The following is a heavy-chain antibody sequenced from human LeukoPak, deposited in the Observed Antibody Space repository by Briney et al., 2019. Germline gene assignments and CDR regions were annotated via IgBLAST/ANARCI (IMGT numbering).Heavy chain of an antibody. V-gene: IGHV4-4*07. D-gene: IGHD3-10*01. CDR1: GGFISTYY. CDR3: ARDPIGGNTKFDP. J-gene: IGHJ5*02. Sequence: SETLSLTCTVSGGFISTYYWSWIRQPAGKGLEWIGRIYNSGITNYNPSLKSRVTMSVDTSKNQFSLELNSVTAADTAVYYCARDPIGGNTKFDPWGQGTLVTVSS. CDR2: IYNSGIT.